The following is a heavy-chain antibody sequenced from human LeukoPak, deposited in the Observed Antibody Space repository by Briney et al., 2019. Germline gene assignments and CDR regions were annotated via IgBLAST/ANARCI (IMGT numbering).Heavy chain of an antibody. CDR2: INSDESGT. J-gene: IGHJ4*02. D-gene: IGHD3-22*01. CDR3: TRSTGNYYDSSAYYDY. V-gene: IGHV3-74*01. Sequence: AGGSLRLSCAASGFTFSTYWMHWVRHTPGKGLVWVSRINSDESGTSYADSVKGRFTISRDNAKNTLYLQMNSLRAEDTAVYYCTRSTGNYYDSSAYYDYWGQGTLVTVSS. CDR1: GFTFSTYW.